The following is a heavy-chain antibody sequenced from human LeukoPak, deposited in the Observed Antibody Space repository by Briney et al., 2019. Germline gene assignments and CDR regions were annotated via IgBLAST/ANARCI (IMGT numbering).Heavy chain of an antibody. CDR1: GFTFSSYA. D-gene: IGHD3-9*01. V-gene: IGHV3-23*01. Sequence: GGSLRLSCAASGFTFSSYAMSWVRQAPGKGLEWVSAISGSGGSTYYADSVKGRFTISRDNSKNTLYLQINSLRAEDTAVYYCAKDPGYDILTGYIPGFDYWGQGTLVTVSS. CDR3: AKDPGYDILTGYIPGFDY. CDR2: ISGSGGST. J-gene: IGHJ4*02.